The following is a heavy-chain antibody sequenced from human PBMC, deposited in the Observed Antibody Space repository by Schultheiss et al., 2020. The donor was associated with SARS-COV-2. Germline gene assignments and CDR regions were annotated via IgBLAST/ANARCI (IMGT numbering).Heavy chain of an antibody. CDR3: ARVRPSIAVTGPADY. V-gene: IGHV3-23*01. D-gene: IGHD6-13*01. CDR1: GFTFSSYA. CDR2: LTGSGGST. Sequence: GGSLRLSCAASGFTFSSYAMSWVRQAPGKGLEWVSALTGSGGSTYFADSVKGRFTISRDNSKNTLSLQMHSLRPEDTALYYCARVRPSIAVTGPADYWGQGTLVTVSS. J-gene: IGHJ4*02.